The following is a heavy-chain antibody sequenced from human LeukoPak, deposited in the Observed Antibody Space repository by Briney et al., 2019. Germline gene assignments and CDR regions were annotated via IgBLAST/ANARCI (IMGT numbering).Heavy chain of an antibody. CDR1: GGTFSNYA. D-gene: IGHD5-18*01. CDR2: MNPNSGNT. Sequence: ASVKVSCKASGGTFSNYAITWVRQATGQGLEWMGWMNPNSGNTGYAQKFQGRVTITRNTSISTAYMELSSLRSEDTAVYYCARLQLEDAFDIWGQGTMVTVSS. CDR3: ARLQLEDAFDI. J-gene: IGHJ3*02. V-gene: IGHV1-8*03.